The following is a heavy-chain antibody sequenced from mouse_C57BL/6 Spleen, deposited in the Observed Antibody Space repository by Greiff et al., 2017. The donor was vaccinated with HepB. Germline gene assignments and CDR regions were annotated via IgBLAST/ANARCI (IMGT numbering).Heavy chain of an antibody. V-gene: IGHV5-16*01. D-gene: IGHD2-5*01. Sequence: EVQLVESEGGLVQPGSSMKLSCTASGFTFSDYYMAWVRQVPEKGLEWVANINYDGSSTYYLDSLKSRFIISRDNAKNILYLQMSSLKSEDTATYYCARGGDSNPHYYAMDYWGQGTSVTVSS. J-gene: IGHJ4*01. CDR3: ARGGDSNPHYYAMDY. CDR2: INYDGSST. CDR1: GFTFSDYY.